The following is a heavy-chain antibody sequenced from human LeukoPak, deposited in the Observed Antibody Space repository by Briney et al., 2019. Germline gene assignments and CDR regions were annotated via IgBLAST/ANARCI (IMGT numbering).Heavy chain of an antibody. CDR2: INHSGST. V-gene: IGHV4-34*01. Sequence: SETLSLTCAVYGGSFSGYCWSWIRQPPGKGLEWIGEINHSGSTNYNPSLKSRVTISVDTSKNQFSLKLSSVTAADTAVYYCARLVAQYYYYYGMDVWGQGTTVTVSS. J-gene: IGHJ6*02. CDR3: ARLVAQYYYYYGMDV. D-gene: IGHD5-12*01. CDR1: GGSFSGYC.